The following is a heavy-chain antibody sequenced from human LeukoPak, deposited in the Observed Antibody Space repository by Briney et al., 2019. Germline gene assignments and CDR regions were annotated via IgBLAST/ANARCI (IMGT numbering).Heavy chain of an antibody. CDR3: AKEWEL. CDR1: GFTFDDYA. J-gene: IGHJ4*02. V-gene: IGHV3-9*01. D-gene: IGHD1-26*01. Sequence: PGGSLRLSCAASGFTFDDYAMHWVRQAPGKGLEWVSGISWNSGSIGYADSVKGRFTISRDSAKNSLYLQMNSLRAEDTALYYCAKEWELGGQGTLVTVSS. CDR2: ISWNSGSI.